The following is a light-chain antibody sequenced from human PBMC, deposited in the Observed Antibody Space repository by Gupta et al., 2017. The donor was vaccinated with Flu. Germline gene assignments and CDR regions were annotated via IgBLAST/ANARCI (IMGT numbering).Light chain of an antibody. V-gene: IGKV3-15*01. J-gene: IGKJ1*01. CDR3: QQYKNWPRT. CDR2: GAS. CDR1: QNINNN. Sequence: EIVMTQSPATLSVSPGESATLSCRASQNINNNLAWYQQKPGQAPRLLIYGASTRAPGIADRFSGSGSWTDFSLTISSLDSEDLAVYYCQQYKNWPRTFGQGTKVEI.